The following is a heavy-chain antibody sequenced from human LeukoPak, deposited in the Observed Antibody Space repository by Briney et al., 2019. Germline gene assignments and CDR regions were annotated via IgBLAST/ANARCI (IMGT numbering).Heavy chain of an antibody. D-gene: IGHD3-10*01. CDR1: GFTFSSYG. J-gene: IGHJ3*02. Sequence: GGSLRLSCAASGFTFSSYGMTWVRQAPGKGVEWVSANSGSGGSTYYADSVKRRSTISRDNSKNTLYLQMNSLRAEDTAVYYCAKFGLAGSGRYHDAFDIWGQGTMVTVSS. CDR2: NSGSGGST. V-gene: IGHV3-23*01. CDR3: AKFGLAGSGRYHDAFDI.